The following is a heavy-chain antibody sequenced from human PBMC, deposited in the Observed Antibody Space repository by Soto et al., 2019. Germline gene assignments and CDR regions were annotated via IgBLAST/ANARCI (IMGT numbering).Heavy chain of an antibody. CDR2: IWYDGRKT. V-gene: IGHV3-33*01. Sequence: QVQLVESGGGVIQPGRSLRLSCAASGFTFGSYGMHWVRQAPGKGPEWVAVIWYDGRKTYYADSVKGRFTISRDNPKNTLYLQMNSLRAEDTAVYYCARVAVWFGDYYYYGMDVLGQGTTVTVSS. CDR3: ARVAVWFGDYYYYGMDV. D-gene: IGHD3-10*01. CDR1: GFTFGSYG. J-gene: IGHJ6*02.